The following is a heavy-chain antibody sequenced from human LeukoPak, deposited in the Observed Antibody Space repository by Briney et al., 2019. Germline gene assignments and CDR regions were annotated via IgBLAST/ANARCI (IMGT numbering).Heavy chain of an antibody. D-gene: IGHD6-19*01. Sequence: GGSLRLSCTAAGFTFSSYAMSWVRQAPGKGLEWVSFISGSGGRTYYADSVRGRFTISRDNSKNTLYLQLNSLRAEDTAVYYCAKDSPSHISVACNLFDYWGQGTLVTVSS. V-gene: IGHV3-23*01. CDR3: AKDSPSHISVACNLFDY. CDR1: GFTFSSYA. CDR2: ISGSGGRT. J-gene: IGHJ4*02.